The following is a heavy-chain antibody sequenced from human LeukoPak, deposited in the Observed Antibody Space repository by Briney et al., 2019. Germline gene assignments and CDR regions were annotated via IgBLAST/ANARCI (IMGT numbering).Heavy chain of an antibody. V-gene: IGHV5-51*01. CDR3: ARQNDFRLDY. D-gene: IGHD3-3*01. CDR1: GYTFSSYW. J-gene: IGHJ4*02. Sequence: GESLKISCKGSGYTFSSYWIGWVRQMPGKGLEWMGIIYTGNSDTRYSPSLQGQVTISVDKSIGTAYLQWSSLKASDTAIYYCARQNDFRLDYWGQGTLVTVSS. CDR2: IYTGNSDT.